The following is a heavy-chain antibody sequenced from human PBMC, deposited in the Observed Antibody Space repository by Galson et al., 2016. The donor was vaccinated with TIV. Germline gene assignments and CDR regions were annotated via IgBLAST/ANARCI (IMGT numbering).Heavy chain of an antibody. Sequence: SVKVSCKASGYTFTGYYIHWARQAPGQGLEWMGWINPNSGGTNYPQKFQGWVTMTRDTSISTAYMELSRLKSDDSAFYYCARDRHPAALAWDFDYWGQGTLVTVSS. CDR3: ARDRHPAALAWDFDY. V-gene: IGHV1-2*04. J-gene: IGHJ4*02. CDR1: GYTFTGYY. D-gene: IGHD6-25*01. CDR2: INPNSGGT.